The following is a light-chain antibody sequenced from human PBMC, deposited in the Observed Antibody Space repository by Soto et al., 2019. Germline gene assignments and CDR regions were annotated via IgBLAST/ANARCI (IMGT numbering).Light chain of an antibody. J-gene: IGLJ1*01. V-gene: IGLV2-8*01. CDR3: SSYTSSYIYV. Sequence: QSVLTQPPSASGSPGQSVTISCTGTSSDVGGYDYVSWYQQRPGKAPKLLIHEVTKRPSGVPDRFSGSKSGNTASLTVSGLQAEDEADYYCSSYTSSYIYVFGTGTKVTVL. CDR2: EVT. CDR1: SSDVGGYDY.